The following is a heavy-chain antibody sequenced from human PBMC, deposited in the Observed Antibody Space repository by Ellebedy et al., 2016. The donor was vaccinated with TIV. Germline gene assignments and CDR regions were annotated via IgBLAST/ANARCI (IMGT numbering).Heavy chain of an antibody. CDR3: ATATSYGLGSYFPRSYMDV. V-gene: IGHV1-24*01. D-gene: IGHD3-10*01. CDR1: GYTLTELS. J-gene: IGHJ6*03. CDR2: FDPEDGET. Sequence: ASVKVSCXVSGYTLTELSMHWVRQAPGKGLEWMGGFDPEDGETIYAQKFQGRVTMTEDTSTDTAYMELSSLRSEDTAVYYCATATSYGLGSYFPRSYMDVWGKGTTVTVSS.